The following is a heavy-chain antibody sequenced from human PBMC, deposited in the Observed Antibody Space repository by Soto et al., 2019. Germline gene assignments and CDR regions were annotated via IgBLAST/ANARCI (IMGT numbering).Heavy chain of an antibody. V-gene: IGHV3-30*18. CDR1: GFTFSTYG. J-gene: IGHJ4*02. CDR2: MSYDGSNK. Sequence: QVQLVESGGGVVQPGRSLRLSCAASGFTFSTYGMHWVRQAPGKGLEWVAVMSYDGSNKYYADSVRGRFTISRDNSKNTLYLQMNSLRVEDTAVYYCAEGGGSYYRHPRIDHWGQGTLLTVSS. D-gene: IGHD1-26*01. CDR3: AEGGGSYYRHPRIDH.